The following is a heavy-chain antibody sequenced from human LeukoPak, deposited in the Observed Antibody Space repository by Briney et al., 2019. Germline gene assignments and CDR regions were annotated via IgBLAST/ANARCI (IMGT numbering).Heavy chain of an antibody. Sequence: GGSLRLSCAASGFTFSSYSMNWVRQAPGKGLEWVANIDPDGSEKQYGDSVKGRFTTSRDNAKNSLYLQMNSLRAEDTAIYYCARIYYFGDNNWRYFDNWGQGTLVTVSS. D-gene: IGHD3-10*01. CDR2: IDPDGSEK. J-gene: IGHJ4*02. CDR3: ARIYYFGDNNWRYFDN. V-gene: IGHV3-7*01. CDR1: GFTFSSYS.